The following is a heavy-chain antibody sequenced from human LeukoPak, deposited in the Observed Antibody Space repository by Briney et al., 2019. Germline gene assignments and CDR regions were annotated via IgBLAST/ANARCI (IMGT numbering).Heavy chain of an antibody. D-gene: IGHD2-2*02. V-gene: IGHV3-23*01. CDR3: AKGSSSSCYTGLDP. CDR2: ITGGGVGT. Sequence: GGSLRLSCAASGFTFSSYAMTWVRQAPGKGLEWVSAITGGGVGTFYADSVKGRFTISRDNSNNTLYLEMSSLRAEDTALYYCAKGSSSSCYTGLDPWGQGTLVTVSS. J-gene: IGHJ5*02. CDR1: GFTFSSYA.